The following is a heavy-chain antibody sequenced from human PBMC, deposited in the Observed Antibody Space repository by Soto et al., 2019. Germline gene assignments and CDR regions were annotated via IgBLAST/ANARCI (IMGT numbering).Heavy chain of an antibody. CDR1: GFTFSSYW. Sequence: PGGSLRLSCAASGFTFSSYWMHWVRQAPGKGLVWVSRINSDGSSISYADSVKGRFTISRDNAKNMLYLQMNSLRVEDTAVYYCARETGYSSGWRQDYWGQGTLVTVSS. V-gene: IGHV3-74*01. CDR3: ARETGYSSGWRQDY. J-gene: IGHJ4*02. D-gene: IGHD6-19*01. CDR2: INSDGSSI.